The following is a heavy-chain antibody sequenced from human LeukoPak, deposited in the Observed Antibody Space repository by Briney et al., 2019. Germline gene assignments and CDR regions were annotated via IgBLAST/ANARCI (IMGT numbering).Heavy chain of an antibody. Sequence: GGSLRLSCAASGFSFSSYWMSWVRQAPGKGLEWVANIKQDGSEKSYVDSVKGRFTISRGNAKNSLYLQMNSLRAEDTAVYYCARVRGYYRYGAFDIWGQGTMVIVSS. CDR1: GFSFSSYW. CDR3: ARVRGYYRYGAFDI. CDR2: IKQDGSEK. J-gene: IGHJ3*02. V-gene: IGHV3-7*01. D-gene: IGHD4-17*01.